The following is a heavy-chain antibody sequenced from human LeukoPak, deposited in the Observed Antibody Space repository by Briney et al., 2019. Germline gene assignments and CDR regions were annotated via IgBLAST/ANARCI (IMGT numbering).Heavy chain of an antibody. Sequence: ASVKVSCKASGYTFTSYDINWVRQATGQGLEWMGWMNPNSGNTGYAQKFQGRVTMTRNTSISTAYMELSSLRSEDTAVYYCARGLSEEWFGVNYYYYYYMDVWGKGTTVTVSS. D-gene: IGHD3-10*01. V-gene: IGHV1-8*01. CDR1: GYTFTSYD. J-gene: IGHJ6*03. CDR2: MNPNSGNT. CDR3: ARGLSEEWFGVNYYYYYYMDV.